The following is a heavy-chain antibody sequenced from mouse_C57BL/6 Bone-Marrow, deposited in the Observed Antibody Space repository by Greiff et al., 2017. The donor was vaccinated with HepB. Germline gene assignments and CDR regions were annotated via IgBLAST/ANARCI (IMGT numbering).Heavy chain of an antibody. CDR2: IDPETGGT. CDR1: GYSFTDYE. Sequence: VQLQQSGAELVRPGASVTLSCKASGYSFTDYEMHWVKQTPVHGLEWIGAIDPETGGTAYNQKFKGKAILTADKSSSTAYMELRSLTSEDSAVYYCTDGSSSWYFDVWGTGTTVTVSS. D-gene: IGHD1-1*01. J-gene: IGHJ1*03. V-gene: IGHV1-15*01. CDR3: TDGSSSWYFDV.